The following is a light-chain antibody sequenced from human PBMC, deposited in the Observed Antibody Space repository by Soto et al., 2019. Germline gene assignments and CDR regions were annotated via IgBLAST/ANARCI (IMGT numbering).Light chain of an antibody. Sequence: DIQITPSPSSLSASVGDRVTITCRTSQSINSYLNWYQQKPGKAPKLLIYGASSLQSGVPLRFSGSGSGTDFTLNISSLQPEDCATYYCQESYSTLWGTCGQGTKVDI. CDR3: QESYSTLWGT. CDR1: QSINSY. J-gene: IGKJ1*01. V-gene: IGKV1-39*01. CDR2: GAS.